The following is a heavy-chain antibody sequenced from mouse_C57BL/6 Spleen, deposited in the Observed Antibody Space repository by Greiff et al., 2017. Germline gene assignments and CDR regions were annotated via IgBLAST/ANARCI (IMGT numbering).Heavy chain of an antibody. CDR1: GYTFTSYW. Sequence: QVQLQQPGAELVKPGASVKLSCKASGYTFTSYWMHWVKQRPGQGLEWIGMIHPNSGSTNYNEKFKSKATLTVDKSSSTAYMQLSSLTSEDSAVYYCARYLANWDYFDYWGQGTTLTVSS. CDR3: ARYLANWDYFDY. V-gene: IGHV1-64*01. CDR2: IHPNSGST. J-gene: IGHJ2*01. D-gene: IGHD4-1*01.